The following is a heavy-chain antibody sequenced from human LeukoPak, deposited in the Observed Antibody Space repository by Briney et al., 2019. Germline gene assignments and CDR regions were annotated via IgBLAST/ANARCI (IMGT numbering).Heavy chain of an antibody. J-gene: IGHJ4*02. CDR3: ARDYGDRDNYFDY. D-gene: IGHD4-17*01. CDR2: INPNSGGT. V-gene: IGHV1-2*02. CDR1: GYTFTGYY. Sequence: GASVKVSCKASGYTFTGYYMHWVRQAPGQGLEWMGWINPNSGGTNYAQKFQGRVTMTRDTSISTAYMELSRLRSDDTAVYYCARDYGDRDNYFDYWGQGTLVTVSS.